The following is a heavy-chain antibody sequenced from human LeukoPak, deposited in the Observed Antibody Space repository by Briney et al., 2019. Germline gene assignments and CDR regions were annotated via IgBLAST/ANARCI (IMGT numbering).Heavy chain of an antibody. CDR2: IYYSGST. CDR1: GGSISSSSYY. Sequence: SETLSLTCTVSGGSISSSSYYWGWIRQPPGKGLEWIGSIYYSGSTYYNPSLKSRVTISVDTSKNQFSLKLSSVTAADTAVYYCARDLGGNSPFDYWGQGTLVTVSS. D-gene: IGHD4-23*01. J-gene: IGHJ4*02. V-gene: IGHV4-39*07. CDR3: ARDLGGNSPFDY.